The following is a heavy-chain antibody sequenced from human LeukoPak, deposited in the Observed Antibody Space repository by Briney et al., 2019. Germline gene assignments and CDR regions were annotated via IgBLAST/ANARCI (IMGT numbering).Heavy chain of an antibody. D-gene: IGHD1-26*01. Sequence: GASVQVPCKASGYTFTGYYMHWVRQAPAEGLEWMGWINPNSGGTNYAQKFQGRVTMTRDTSISTAYMELSRPRYDDTAVYYCARGRVGASWFDPWGQGTLVTVSS. CDR2: INPNSGGT. J-gene: IGHJ5*02. V-gene: IGHV1-2*02. CDR1: GYTFTGYY. CDR3: ARGRVGASWFDP.